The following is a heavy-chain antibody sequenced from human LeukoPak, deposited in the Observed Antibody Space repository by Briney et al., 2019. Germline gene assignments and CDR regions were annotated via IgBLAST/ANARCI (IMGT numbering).Heavy chain of an antibody. V-gene: IGHV1-69*06. CDR1: GGTFTSYA. J-gene: IGHJ4*02. Sequence: ASVKVSCKASGGTFTSYAISWVRQAPGPGLEWVGGLIPIFGRANYAQKFQGRVTITADKSTSTAYMELSSLRSEDTAVYYCARVESYGGLAHDYWGQGTLVTVSS. CDR3: ARVESYGGLAHDY. D-gene: IGHD4-23*01. CDR2: LIPIFGRA.